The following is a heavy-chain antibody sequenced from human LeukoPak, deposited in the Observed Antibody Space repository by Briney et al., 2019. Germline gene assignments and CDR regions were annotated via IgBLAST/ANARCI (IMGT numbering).Heavy chain of an antibody. J-gene: IGHJ4*02. Sequence: SETLSLTCAVYGGSFSGHYWSWIRQPPGKGLECIGEINHSGSTNYNPSLKSRVTISVDTSKNQFSLKLSSVTAADTAVYYCARGLGGPPMVREVTRPKGPFDYWGQGTLVTVSS. D-gene: IGHD3-10*01. CDR1: GGSFSGHY. CDR3: ARGLGGPPMVREVTRPKGPFDY. V-gene: IGHV4-34*01. CDR2: INHSGST.